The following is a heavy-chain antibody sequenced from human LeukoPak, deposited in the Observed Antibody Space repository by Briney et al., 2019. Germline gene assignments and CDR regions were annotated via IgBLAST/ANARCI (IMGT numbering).Heavy chain of an antibody. V-gene: IGHV3-21*01. J-gene: IGHJ5*02. CDR1: GFTFSSYS. CDR2: ISSSSSYI. D-gene: IGHD6-13*01. CDR3: ARRAAAGRGNWFDP. Sequence: GGSLRLSCAASGFTFSSYSMNWVRQAPGKGLEWVSSISSSSSYIYYADSVKGRFTISRVNAKNSLYLQMNSLRAEDTAVYYCARRAAAGRGNWFDPWGQGTLVTVSS.